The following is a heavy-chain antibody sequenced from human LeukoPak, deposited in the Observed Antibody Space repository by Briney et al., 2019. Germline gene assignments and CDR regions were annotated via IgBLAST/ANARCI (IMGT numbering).Heavy chain of an antibody. J-gene: IGHJ4*02. CDR3: ARHFDY. V-gene: IGHV4-39*01. Sequence: SETLSLTCTVSGASISTSSYYWGWIRQPPGKGLEWIVTISYSGSTSYNPSLKSRVTISADTSNNQFSLKLTSVTAADTAVYYCARHFDYWGQGTLVTVSS. CDR1: GASISTSSYY. CDR2: ISYSGST.